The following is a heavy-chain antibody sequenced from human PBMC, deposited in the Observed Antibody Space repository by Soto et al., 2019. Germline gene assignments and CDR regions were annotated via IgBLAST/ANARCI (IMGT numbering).Heavy chain of an antibody. D-gene: IGHD3-10*01. CDR2: ISTSSSNI. CDR3: ARVTAWFGDANWFDP. V-gene: IGHV3-48*02. CDR1: GFTFSSYS. J-gene: IGHJ5*02. Sequence: GGSLRLSCAASGFTFSSYSMNWVRQAPGKGLEWVSYISTSSSNIYYADSVKGRFTISRDNAKNSLYLQMNSLRDEDTAVYYCARVTAWFGDANWFDPWGQGTPVTVSS.